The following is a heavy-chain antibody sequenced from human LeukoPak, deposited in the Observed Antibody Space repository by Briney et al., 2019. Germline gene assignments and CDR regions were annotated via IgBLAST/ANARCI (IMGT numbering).Heavy chain of an antibody. D-gene: IGHD3-22*01. J-gene: IGHJ4*02. V-gene: IGHV1-69*13. CDR1: GGTFSSYA. Sequence: SVKVSCKASGGTFSSYAIGWVRQAPGQGLEWMGGIIPIFGTANYAQKFQGRVTITADESTSTAYMELSSLRSEDTAVYYCARADHYYDSSGYLSYWGQGTLVTVSS. CDR3: ARADHYYDSSGYLSY. CDR2: IIPIFGTA.